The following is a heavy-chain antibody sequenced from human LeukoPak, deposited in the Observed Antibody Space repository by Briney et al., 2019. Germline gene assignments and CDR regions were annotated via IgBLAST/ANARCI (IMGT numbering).Heavy chain of an antibody. CDR3: AREYSVLYYYDSSGYYGLDY. V-gene: IGHV3-74*01. CDR1: GFTFSSYW. D-gene: IGHD3-22*01. CDR2: INSDGSST. Sequence: GGSLRLSCAASGFTFSSYWMHWVRHAPGKGLVWVSRINSDGSSTSYADSVKGRFTISRDNAKNSLYLQMNSLRAEDTAVYYCAREYSVLYYYDSSGYYGLDYWGQGTLVTVSS. J-gene: IGHJ4*02.